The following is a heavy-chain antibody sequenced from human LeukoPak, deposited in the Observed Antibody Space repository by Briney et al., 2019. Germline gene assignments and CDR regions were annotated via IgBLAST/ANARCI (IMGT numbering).Heavy chain of an antibody. J-gene: IGHJ4*02. CDR3: ARAWSSRGYSGYDYYFDY. Sequence: PGGSLRLSCAASGFTFSSYEMNWVRQAPGKGLEWVSYISSIGSTIYYADSVKGRFTISRDNAKNSLYLQMNSLRAEDTAVYYCARAWSSRGYSGYDYYFDYWGQGTLVTVSS. D-gene: IGHD5-12*01. CDR2: ISSIGSTI. CDR1: GFTFSSYE. V-gene: IGHV3-48*03.